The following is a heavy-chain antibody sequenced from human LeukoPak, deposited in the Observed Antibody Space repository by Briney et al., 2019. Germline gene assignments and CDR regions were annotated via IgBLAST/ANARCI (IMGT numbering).Heavy chain of an antibody. CDR2: IYYSGST. D-gene: IGHD6-13*01. CDR1: GGSFSGYY. CDR3: ARLEAAAGMIDY. V-gene: IGHV4-59*08. J-gene: IGHJ4*02. Sequence: SETLSLTCAVYGGSFSGYYWSWIRQPPGKGLEWIGYIYYSGSTNYNPSLKSRVTISVDTSKNQFSLKLSSVTAADTAVYYCARLEAAAGMIDYWGQGTLVTVSS.